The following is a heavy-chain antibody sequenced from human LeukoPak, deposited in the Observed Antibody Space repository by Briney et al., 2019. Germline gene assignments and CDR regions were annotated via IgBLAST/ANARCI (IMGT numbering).Heavy chain of an antibody. J-gene: IGHJ4*02. CDR2: INPSGGST. V-gene: IGHV1-46*01. Sequence: ASVKVSCKASGYTFTSYYMHWVRQAPGRGLEWMGIINPSGGSTSYAQKFQGRVTMTRDTSTSTVYMELSSLRSEDTAVYYCARDGSDYGGNSEPDSDYWGQGTLVTVSS. CDR1: GYTFTSYY. D-gene: IGHD4-23*01. CDR3: ARDGSDYGGNSEPDSDY.